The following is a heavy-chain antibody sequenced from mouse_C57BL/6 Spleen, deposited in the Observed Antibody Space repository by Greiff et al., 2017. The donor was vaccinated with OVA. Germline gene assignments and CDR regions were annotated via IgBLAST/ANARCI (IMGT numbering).Heavy chain of an antibody. J-gene: IGHJ3*01. V-gene: IGHV5-12*01. CDR3: ARPDGTAWFAY. CDR1: GFTFSDYY. D-gene: IGHD2-1*01. Sequence: VQLKESGGGLVQPGGSLKLSCAASGFTFSDYYMYWVRQTPEKRLEWVAYISNGGGSTYYPDTVKGRFTISRDNAKNTLYLQMSRLKSEDTAMYYCARPDGTAWFAYWGQGTLVTVSA. CDR2: ISNGGGST.